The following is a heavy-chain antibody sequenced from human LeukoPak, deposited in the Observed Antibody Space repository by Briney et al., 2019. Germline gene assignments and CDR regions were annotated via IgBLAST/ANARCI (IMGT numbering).Heavy chain of an antibody. J-gene: IGHJ3*01. CDR1: GFTFTTYA. CDR2: ISGGGDKA. D-gene: IGHD6-19*01. V-gene: IGHV3-23*01. CDR3: AKDLALAGTGGGFDV. Sequence: GGSLRLSCAASGFTFTTYAINWVREAPGKGLEWVSGISGGGDKAYYADSVNGRFTISRDNSKNTVSLQMSSLRAEDTALYYCAKDLALAGTGGGFDVWGQGTRVAVSS.